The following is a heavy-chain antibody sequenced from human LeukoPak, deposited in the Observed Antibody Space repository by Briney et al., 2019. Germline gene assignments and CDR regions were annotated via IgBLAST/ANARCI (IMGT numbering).Heavy chain of an antibody. D-gene: IGHD6-19*01. Sequence: GASVKVSCKASGYTFTSYGISWVRQAPGQGLEWMGWISAYNGNTNYAQNLQGSVTMTTDTSTSTAYTELRSLRSDDTAVYYCARDRGLAVYGMDVWGQGTTVTVSS. CDR1: GYTFTSYG. J-gene: IGHJ6*02. V-gene: IGHV1-18*01. CDR2: ISAYNGNT. CDR3: ARDRGLAVYGMDV.